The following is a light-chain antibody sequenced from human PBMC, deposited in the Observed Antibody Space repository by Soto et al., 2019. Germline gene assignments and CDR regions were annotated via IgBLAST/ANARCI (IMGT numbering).Light chain of an antibody. J-gene: IGKJ4*01. CDR2: GAS. Sequence: EIVMTQSPATLSVSPGERATLSCRASQSVSSNLAWYQQKPGQAPRLLIYGASTRTTGIPARFSGSGSGTEFTLTISSLQSEDFAVYYWQQYNNYPPSLHFGGRTQVDIK. CDR3: QQYNNYPPSLH. CDR1: QSVSSN. V-gene: IGKV3-15*01.